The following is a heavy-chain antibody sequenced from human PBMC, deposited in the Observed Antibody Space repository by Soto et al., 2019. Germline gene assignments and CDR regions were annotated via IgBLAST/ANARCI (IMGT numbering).Heavy chain of an antibody. D-gene: IGHD3-22*01. J-gene: IGHJ3*02. CDR2: IDPSDSYT. V-gene: IGHV5-10-1*01. CDR1: GYGFTSYW. Sequence: PGESLKISCKGSGYGFTSYWISWVRQMPGKGLEWMGRIDPSDSYTNYSPSFQGHVTISADKSISTAYLQWSSLKASDTAMYYCARNYYDSSGYYYDAFDIWGQGTMVTVSS. CDR3: ARNYYDSSGYYYDAFDI.